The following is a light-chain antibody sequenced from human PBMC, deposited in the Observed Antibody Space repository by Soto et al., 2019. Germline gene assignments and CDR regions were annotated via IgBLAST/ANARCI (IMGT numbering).Light chain of an antibody. V-gene: IGKV1-39*01. Sequence: DIQMTQSTSSLSASVGDRITITCRASQSISTYVNWYQQKPGKAPNLLIYSASSLESGVPSRFSGSGSGTDFTLTIRSLQPEDFATYFCQQSYSRPRAFGQGTKVAIK. CDR1: QSISTY. CDR2: SAS. J-gene: IGKJ1*01. CDR3: QQSYSRPRA.